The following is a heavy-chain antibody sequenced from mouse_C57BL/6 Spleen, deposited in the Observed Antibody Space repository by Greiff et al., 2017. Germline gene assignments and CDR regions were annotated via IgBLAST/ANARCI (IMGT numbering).Heavy chain of an antibody. CDR3: ATRDYYGSSGY. J-gene: IGHJ2*01. Sequence: EVQRVESGPGLVKPSQSLSLTCSVTGYSITSGYYWNWIRQFPGNKLEWMGYISYDGSNNYNPSLKNRISITRDTSKNQFFLKLNSVTTEDTATYYCATRDYYGSSGYWGQGTTRTVSS. CDR2: ISYDGSN. V-gene: IGHV3-6*01. CDR1: GYSITSGYY. D-gene: IGHD1-1*01.